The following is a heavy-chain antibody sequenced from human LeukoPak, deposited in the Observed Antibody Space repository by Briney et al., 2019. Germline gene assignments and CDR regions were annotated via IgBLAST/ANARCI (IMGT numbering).Heavy chain of an antibody. CDR3: ARVSRGGDAFDI. Sequence: ASVKVSCKASGYTFTSYGITWVRQAPGQGLEWMGWISDYNGNTNYAQKLQDRVTMTTDTSTSTAYMELRSLRSDDTAVYYCARVSRGGDAFDIWGQGTMVTVSS. D-gene: IGHD2-15*01. CDR1: GYTFTSYG. V-gene: IGHV1-18*01. J-gene: IGHJ3*02. CDR2: ISDYNGNT.